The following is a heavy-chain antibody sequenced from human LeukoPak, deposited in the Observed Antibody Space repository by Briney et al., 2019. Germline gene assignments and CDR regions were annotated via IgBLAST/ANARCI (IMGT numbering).Heavy chain of an antibody. CDR1: GFTFSSYS. V-gene: IGHV3-21*01. D-gene: IGHD1-26*01. CDR2: ISSSSSNI. J-gene: IGHJ4*02. Sequence: GGSLTLSCTVSGFTFSSYSMNWVRQAPGKGLEWVSFISSSSSNIYYADSVKGRFTISRDNAKNSLYLQMNSLRAEDTAVYYCARNGCWEVTAFWGQGTLVTVSS. CDR3: ARNGCWEVTAF.